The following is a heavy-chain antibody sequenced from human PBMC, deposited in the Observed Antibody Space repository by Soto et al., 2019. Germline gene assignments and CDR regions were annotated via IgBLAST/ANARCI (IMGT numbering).Heavy chain of an antibody. CDR3: ARALLRWRTDY. J-gene: IGHJ4*02. CDR2: IYYSGST. Sequence: PSETLSLTCTVTSGAISRGGYYWSWIRQHPGKGLEWIGYIYYSGSTYYNPSLKSRVTISVDTSKNQFSLKLSSVTAADTAVYYCARALLRWRTDYCGQGPLVTVSS. CDR1: SGAISRGGYY. D-gene: IGHD4-17*01. V-gene: IGHV4-31*03.